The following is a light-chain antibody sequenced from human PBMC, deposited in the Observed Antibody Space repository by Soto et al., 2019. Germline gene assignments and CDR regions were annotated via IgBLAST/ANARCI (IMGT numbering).Light chain of an antibody. V-gene: IGKV1-5*01. J-gene: IGKJ1*01. Sequence: DIQMTQSPSTLSASVGDRVTITCRASRSMSVWLAWYQQKPGKAPKLLIFDASSLESGVPSRFSGSGSGTEFTLTISSLHPDDFATYFCQQYNTFSWTFGQGTKVEIK. CDR3: QQYNTFSWT. CDR1: RSMSVW. CDR2: DAS.